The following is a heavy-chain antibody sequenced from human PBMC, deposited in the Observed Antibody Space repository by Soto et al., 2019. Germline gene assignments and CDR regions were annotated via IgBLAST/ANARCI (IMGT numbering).Heavy chain of an antibody. J-gene: IGHJ6*02. D-gene: IGHD3-16*01. V-gene: IGHV1-69*08. Sequence: QVQLVQSGAEVKKPGSSVRVSCKASGTIFSSYTISWVRQAPGQGLEWMGRIIPILSETNPAQKFQGRVTLTADKSPNTAYMQLNSLGLEDTAVYYCARGLGGRMDDWGQGTTVTVSS. CDR1: GTIFSSYT. CDR2: IIPILSET. CDR3: ARGLGGRMDD.